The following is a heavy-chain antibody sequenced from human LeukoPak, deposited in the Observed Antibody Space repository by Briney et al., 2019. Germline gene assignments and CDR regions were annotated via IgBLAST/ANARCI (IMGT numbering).Heavy chain of an antibody. V-gene: IGHV3-23*01. D-gene: IGHD6-13*01. J-gene: IGHJ4*02. CDR3: ARDMGPGGSSWYDY. CDR2: ISGSGGST. Sequence: GGSLRLSCAASGFTFSSYAMSWVRQAPGKGLEWVSAISGSGGSTYYADSVKGRFTISRDNAKNSLYLQMNSLRADDTAFYYCARDMGPGGSSWYDYWGQGTQVTVSS. CDR1: GFTFSSYA.